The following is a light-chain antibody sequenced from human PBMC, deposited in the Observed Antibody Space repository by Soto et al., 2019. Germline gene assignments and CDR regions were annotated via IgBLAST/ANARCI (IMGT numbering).Light chain of an antibody. CDR3: SSYTSSSDYV. Sequence: QSVLTQPASVSGSPGQSITISCTGTSSDVGDYNYVSWYQQHPGKAPKLMIYEVGNRPSGVSNRFSGSKSGNTASLTISGLQAEDEADYYCSSYTSSSDYVFGTGTKVTV. CDR1: SSDVGDYNY. V-gene: IGLV2-14*01. CDR2: EVG. J-gene: IGLJ1*01.